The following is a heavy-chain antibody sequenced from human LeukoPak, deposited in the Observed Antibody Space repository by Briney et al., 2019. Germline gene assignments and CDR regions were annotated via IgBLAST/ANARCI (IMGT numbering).Heavy chain of an antibody. CDR2: IYYSGST. CDR3: ARELDGIVLAAPYFDY. J-gene: IGHJ4*02. V-gene: IGHV4-61*08. CDR1: GGSISSGGYY. Sequence: PSETLSLTCTVSGGSISSGGYYWSWIRQHPGKGLEWIGYIYYSGSTNYNPSLKSRVTISVDTSKNQFSLKLSSVTAADTAVYYCARELDGIVLAAPYFDYWGQGTLVTVSS. D-gene: IGHD2-2*01.